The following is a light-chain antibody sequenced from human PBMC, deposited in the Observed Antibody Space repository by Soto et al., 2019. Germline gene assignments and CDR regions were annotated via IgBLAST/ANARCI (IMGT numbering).Light chain of an antibody. CDR2: DAS. V-gene: IGKV1-5*01. CDR3: QQYSSYSYT. J-gene: IGKJ2*01. Sequence: DIQMTQSPSTLSASVGDRVTITCRASQSISIWLAWYQQKPGKAPKLLIYDASSLKSGVPSRFSGSGSGTHFTLTISSLQPDDFATYYCQQYSSYSYTFGQGTNLQI. CDR1: QSISIW.